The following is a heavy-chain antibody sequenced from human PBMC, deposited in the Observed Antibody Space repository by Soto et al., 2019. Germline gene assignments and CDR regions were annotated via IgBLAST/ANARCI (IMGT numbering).Heavy chain of an antibody. Sequence: ASVKVFCKTSGYTFSNYDFSWVRQAPGQGLEWMGWVGNKNGVTNYAEKFRDRVTMTTDTSANTIYMELRSLRSDDTAVYFCARERLNTGWYGFDHWGQGTQVTVSS. CDR1: GYTFSNYD. V-gene: IGHV1-18*04. CDR2: VGNKNGVT. CDR3: ARERLNTGWYGFDH. J-gene: IGHJ4*02. D-gene: IGHD2-8*02.